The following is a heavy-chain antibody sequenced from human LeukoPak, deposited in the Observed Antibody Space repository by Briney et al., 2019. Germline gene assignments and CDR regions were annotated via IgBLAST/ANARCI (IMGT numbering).Heavy chain of an antibody. CDR1: GFTVNTYD. J-gene: IGHJ4*02. CDR3: AGYGVYPY. D-gene: IGHD4-17*01. Sequence: WGSLRLSCAASGFTVNTYDMHWVRQAPGEGPEWIAYFGISGTIYYADSVRGRFTISRDNAKNSLFLQMNSLRVDDTAIYYCAGYGVYPYWGQGTPVTVSS. CDR2: FGISGTI. V-gene: IGHV3-48*01.